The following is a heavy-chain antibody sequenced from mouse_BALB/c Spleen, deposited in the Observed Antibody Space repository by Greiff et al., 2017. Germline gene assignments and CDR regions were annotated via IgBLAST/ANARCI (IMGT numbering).Heavy chain of an antibody. V-gene: IGHV5-17*02. J-gene: IGHJ2*01. CDR3: AREGGDYFDY. CDR2: ISSGSSTI. CDR1: GFTFSSFG. Sequence: EVQVVESGGGLVQPGGSRKLSCAASGFTFSSFGMHWVRQAPEKGLEWVAYISSGSSTIYYADTVKGRFTISRDNPKNTLFLQMTSLRSEDTAMYYCAREGGDYFDYWGQGTTLTVSS.